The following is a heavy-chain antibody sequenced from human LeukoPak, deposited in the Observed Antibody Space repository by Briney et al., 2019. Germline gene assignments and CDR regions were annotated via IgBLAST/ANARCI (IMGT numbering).Heavy chain of an antibody. CDR1: GFTFSSYA. V-gene: IGHV3-23*01. CDR2: ISGSGGST. Sequence: GGSLRLSCAASGFTFSSYAMSWLRQAPGKGLKWVSAISGSGGSTYYADSVKGRFTISRDNSKNTLYLQMNSLRAEDTAVYYCAKVRSSSWYQTFDYWGQGTLVTVSS. J-gene: IGHJ4*02. D-gene: IGHD6-13*01. CDR3: AKVRSSSWYQTFDY.